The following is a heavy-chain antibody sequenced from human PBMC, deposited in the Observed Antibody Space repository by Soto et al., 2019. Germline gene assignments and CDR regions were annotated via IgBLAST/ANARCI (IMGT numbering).Heavy chain of an antibody. D-gene: IGHD1-1*01. CDR3: AKEDASGYNSLRFAD. J-gene: IGHJ4*02. CDR2: ISGSGGDT. V-gene: IGHV3-23*01. Sequence: XGSLTLSCAASGFTFSSYAMSWVRQAPGKGLEWVSAISGSGGDTLYADSVKGRFTISRDNSKNTIYVQMNSLRAEDTALYYCAKEDASGYNSLRFADWRRGNLVTVSS. CDR1: GFTFSSYA.